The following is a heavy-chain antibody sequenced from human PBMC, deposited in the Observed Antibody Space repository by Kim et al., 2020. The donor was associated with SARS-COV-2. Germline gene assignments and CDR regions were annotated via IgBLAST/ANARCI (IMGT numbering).Heavy chain of an antibody. CDR2: ISSSSSYI. Sequence: GGSLRLSCAASGFTFSSYSMNWVRQAPGKWLEWVSSISSSSSYIYYADSVKGRFTISRDNAKNSLYLQMNSLRAEDTAVYYCARDSDCSGGSCYSDYWGQGTLVTVSS. J-gene: IGHJ4*02. V-gene: IGHV3-21*01. D-gene: IGHD2-15*01. CDR3: ARDSDCSGGSCYSDY. CDR1: GFTFSSYS.